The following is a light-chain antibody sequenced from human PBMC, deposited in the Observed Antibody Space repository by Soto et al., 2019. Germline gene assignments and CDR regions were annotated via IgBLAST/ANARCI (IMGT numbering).Light chain of an antibody. J-gene: IGKJ4*01. V-gene: IGKV3-11*01. CDR2: DAS. Sequence: EIVLTQSPPTLSLSPGERATLSCRASQSVDSYLAWYQQKPGQAPRLLIFDASNRATGIPARFSGSGSGTDFTLTISSLEPEDFAVYYCQQHSNLLTLGGGTKVEIK. CDR3: QQHSNLLT. CDR1: QSVDSY.